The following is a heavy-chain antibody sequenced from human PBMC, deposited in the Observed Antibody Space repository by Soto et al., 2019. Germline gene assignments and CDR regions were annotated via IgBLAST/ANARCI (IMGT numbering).Heavy chain of an antibody. D-gene: IGHD3-10*01. V-gene: IGHV4-31*02. Sequence: SETLSLTCTVSGGSISSGGYYWSWIRQHPGKGLEWIGYIYYSGSTYYNPSLKSRVTISVDTSKNQFSLKLSSVTAADTAVYYCARDKTGSYYSRPHYFDYWGQGTLVTVST. CDR2: IYYSGST. CDR3: ARDKTGSYYSRPHYFDY. J-gene: IGHJ4*02. CDR1: GGSISSGGYY.